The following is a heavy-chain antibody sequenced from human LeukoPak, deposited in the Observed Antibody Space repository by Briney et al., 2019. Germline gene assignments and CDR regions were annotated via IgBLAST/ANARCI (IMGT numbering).Heavy chain of an antibody. CDR2: IKQDGSEE. Sequence: GGSLRLSCVVSGFTFSSYWMSWVRQAPGKGLEWVANIKQDGSEEYYVDSVKGRFTMSRDNAKNSLYLQMNSLRAEDTAVYYCARVQWELRGVGSYFEYWGQGALVTVSS. D-gene: IGHD1-26*01. J-gene: IGHJ4*02. V-gene: IGHV3-7*01. CDR1: GFTFSSYW. CDR3: ARVQWELRGVGSYFEY.